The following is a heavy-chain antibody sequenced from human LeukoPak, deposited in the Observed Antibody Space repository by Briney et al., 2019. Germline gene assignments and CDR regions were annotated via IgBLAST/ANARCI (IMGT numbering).Heavy chain of an antibody. CDR2: ISGSGGFT. CDR3: AKADYSSSSGQFDY. CDR1: GGSISSYY. D-gene: IGHD6-6*01. J-gene: IGHJ4*02. Sequence: PSETLSLTCTVSGGSISSYYWSWVRQAPGKGLEWVSAISGSGGFTYYADSVKGRFTISRDNSKNTLYLQMNGLRAEDTAAYYCAKADYSSSSGQFDYWGQGTLVTVSS. V-gene: IGHV3-23*01.